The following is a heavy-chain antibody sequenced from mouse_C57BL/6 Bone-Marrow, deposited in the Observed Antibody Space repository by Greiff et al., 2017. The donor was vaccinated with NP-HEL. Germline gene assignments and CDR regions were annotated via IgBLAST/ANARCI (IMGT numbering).Heavy chain of an antibody. D-gene: IGHD2-4*01. CDR2: IDPENGDT. J-gene: IGHJ2*01. CDR1: GFNIKDDY. V-gene: IGHV14-4*01. CDR3: TTIYDYDGGFDY. Sequence: DVQLQESGAELVRPGASVKLSCTASGFNIKDDYMHWVKQRPEQGLEWIGWIDPENGDTEYASKFQGKATITADTSSNTAYLQLSSLTSEDTAVYYCTTIYDYDGGFDYWGQGTTLTVSS.